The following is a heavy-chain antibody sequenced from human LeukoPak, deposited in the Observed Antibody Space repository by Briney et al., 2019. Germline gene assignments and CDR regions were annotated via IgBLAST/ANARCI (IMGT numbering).Heavy chain of an antibody. CDR1: GFTFSSYG. CDR2: ISYDGSNK. V-gene: IGHV3-30*18. Sequence: GGSLRLSCAASGFTFSSYGMYWVRQAPGKGLEWVAVISYDGSNKKYADSVKGRFTISRDNSKNTLYLQMNSLRAEDTAVYYCAKEEEDYVSGGMDVWGQGTTVTVSS. J-gene: IGHJ6*02. CDR3: AKEEEDYVSGGMDV. D-gene: IGHD3-16*01.